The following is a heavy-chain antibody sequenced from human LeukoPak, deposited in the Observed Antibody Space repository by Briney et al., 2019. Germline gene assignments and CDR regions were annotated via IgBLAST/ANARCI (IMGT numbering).Heavy chain of an antibody. J-gene: IGHJ6*03. Sequence: GSLRLSCAASGFTFSSYWMSWVRQAPGKGLEWVANIKQDGSEKYYVDSVKGRFTISRDNAKNSLYLQMNSLRAEDTAVYYCARDLVYSSGWYSGYYYMDVRGKGTTVTVSS. CDR2: IKQDGSEK. CDR1: GFTFSSYW. CDR3: ARDLVYSSGWYSGYYYMDV. D-gene: IGHD6-19*01. V-gene: IGHV3-7*01.